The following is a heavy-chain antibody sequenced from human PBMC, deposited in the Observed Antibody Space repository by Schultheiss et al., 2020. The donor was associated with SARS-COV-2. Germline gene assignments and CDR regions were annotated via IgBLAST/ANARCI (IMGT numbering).Heavy chain of an antibody. CDR3: AREEVVVAWNYYYGMDV. CDR2: IWYDGSNK. CDR1: GFTFSNFG. Sequence: GGSLRLSCAASGFTFSNFGMHWVRQAPGKGLEWVAVIWYDGSNKYYADSVKGRFTISRDNSKNTLYLQMNSLKVEDTAVYYCAREEVVVAWNYYYGMDVWGQGTTVTVSS. V-gene: IGHV3-33*08. J-gene: IGHJ6*02. D-gene: IGHD2-15*01.